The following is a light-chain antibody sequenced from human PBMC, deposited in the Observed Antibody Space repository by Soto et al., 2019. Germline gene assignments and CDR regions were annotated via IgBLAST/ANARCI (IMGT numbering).Light chain of an antibody. CDR2: GAS. J-gene: IGKJ1*01. CDR3: QVYNDWCGWK. V-gene: IGKV3-15*01. CDR1: QSVSSH. Sequence: EIVVAQSPATLSVSPGERATRACRTSQSVSSHVAWYPQQPGQAPRLLIHGASTRATAIPARFSGSGSGTEFTLTIIGPHSEGVAVYQCQVYNDWCGWKCGQGTKVDIK.